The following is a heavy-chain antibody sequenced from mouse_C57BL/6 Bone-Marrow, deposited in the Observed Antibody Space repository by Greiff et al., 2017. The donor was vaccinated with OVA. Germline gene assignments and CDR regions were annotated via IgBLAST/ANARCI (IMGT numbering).Heavy chain of an antibody. CDR3: ARGDWTVVAGDWYFDV. D-gene: IGHD1-1*01. V-gene: IGHV1-85*01. J-gene: IGHJ1*03. Sequence: QVQLQQSGPELVKPGASVKLSCKASGYTFTSYDINWVKQRPGQGLEWIGWIYPRDGSTKYNEKFKGKATLTVDTSSSTAYMELHSLTSEDSAVYFCARGDWTVVAGDWYFDVWGTGTTVTVSS. CDR2: IYPRDGST. CDR1: GYTFTSYD.